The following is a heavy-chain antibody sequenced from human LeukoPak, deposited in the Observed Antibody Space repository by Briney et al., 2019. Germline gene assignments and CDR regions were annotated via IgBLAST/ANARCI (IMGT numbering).Heavy chain of an antibody. CDR3: AKDNYYDSGGSIDY. D-gene: IGHD3-22*01. CDR1: GFTFSSYA. J-gene: IGHJ4*02. V-gene: IGHV3-23*01. Sequence: PGGSLRLSCAASGFTFSSYAMSWVRQAPGKGLEWVSAISGSGGSTYYADSVKGRFTISRDNSKNTLYLQMNSLRAEDTAVYYCAKDNYYDSGGSIDYWGQGTLVTVSS. CDR2: ISGSGGST.